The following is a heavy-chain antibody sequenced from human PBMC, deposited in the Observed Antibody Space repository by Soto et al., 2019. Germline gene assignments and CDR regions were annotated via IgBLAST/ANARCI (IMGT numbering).Heavy chain of an antibody. V-gene: IGHV3-23*01. CDR3: AKRATGTYFDY. Sequence: EVQLLESGGGLVQPGGSLRLSCAASGFTFSSYAMNWVRQAPGKGLEWVSVISGSGGSTYYADSVKGRFTISRDNSKNTMDLQMNSLRAEDTAVYYCAKRATGTYFDYWGQGTLVTVSS. J-gene: IGHJ4*02. CDR1: GFTFSSYA. D-gene: IGHD1-1*01. CDR2: ISGSGGST.